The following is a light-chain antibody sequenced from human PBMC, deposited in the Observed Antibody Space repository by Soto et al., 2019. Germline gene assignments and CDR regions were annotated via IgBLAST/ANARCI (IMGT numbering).Light chain of an antibody. CDR1: QSVSSN. CDR3: QQYNNWPPPT. V-gene: IGKV3-15*01. Sequence: EIVMTQSPATLSVSPGERATLSCRASQSVSSNLAWYQQTPGQAPRLLIYGASTSATAIPARFSGSGSGTEFTLTISSLQAEDFAVYYCQQYNNWPPPTFGQGTKVEIK. J-gene: IGKJ1*01. CDR2: GAS.